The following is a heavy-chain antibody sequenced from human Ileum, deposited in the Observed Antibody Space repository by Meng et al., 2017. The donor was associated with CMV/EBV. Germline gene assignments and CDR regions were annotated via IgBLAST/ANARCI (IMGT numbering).Heavy chain of an antibody. Sequence: SVKVSCKASGGTFSSYAISWVRQAPGQGLEWMGGIIPIFGTANYAQKFQGRVTITTDESTSTAYMELSRLRSEDTAVYYCARGLRIAARPEWFDPWGQGTLVTVSS. V-gene: IGHV1-69*05. D-gene: IGHD6-6*01. CDR3: ARGLRIAARPEWFDP. J-gene: IGHJ5*02. CDR1: GGTFSSYA. CDR2: IIPIFGTA.